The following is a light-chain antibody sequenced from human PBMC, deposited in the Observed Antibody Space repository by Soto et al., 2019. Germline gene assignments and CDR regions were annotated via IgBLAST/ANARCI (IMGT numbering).Light chain of an antibody. V-gene: IGLV2-8*01. CDR2: EVT. CDR1: SSDVGAYNY. J-gene: IGLJ3*02. Sequence: QSALTQPPSASGSPGQSVTISCTGTSSDVGAYNYVSWYQQHAGKAPKLVIYEVTKRPSGVPDRFFGSKSANTASLTVSGLQAHDEADYYCSSFASSNTWVFGGGTKLTVL. CDR3: SSFASSNTWV.